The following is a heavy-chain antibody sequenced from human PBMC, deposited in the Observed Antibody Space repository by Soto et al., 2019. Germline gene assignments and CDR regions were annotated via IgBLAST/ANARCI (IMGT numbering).Heavy chain of an antibody. CDR2: IYYSGST. D-gene: IGHD2-2*01. V-gene: IGHV4-31*03. Sequence: SETLSLTCTVSGGSISSGGYYWSWIRQHPGKGLEWIGYIYYSGSTYYNPSLKSRVTISVDTSKNQFSLKLSSVTAADTAVYYCARGGYCSSTSCYCDYWGQGTLVTVSS. CDR3: ARGGYCSSTSCYCDY. CDR1: GGSISSGGYY. J-gene: IGHJ4*02.